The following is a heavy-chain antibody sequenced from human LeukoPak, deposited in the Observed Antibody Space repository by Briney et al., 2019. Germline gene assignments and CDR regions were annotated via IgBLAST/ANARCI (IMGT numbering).Heavy chain of an antibody. CDR2: INQEGSER. CDR1: GFTLSSFW. CDR3: ARARLWYGQRGAGFDY. Sequence: GGSLRLSCEASGFTLSSFWMGWVRQAPGRGLEWVANINQEGSERRYVDSVRGRFTISRDNAKNSLSPQMSSLRDEDTAVYYCARARLWYGQRGAGFDYWGQGTLVTVSS. D-gene: IGHD2-15*01. J-gene: IGHJ4*02. V-gene: IGHV3-7*01.